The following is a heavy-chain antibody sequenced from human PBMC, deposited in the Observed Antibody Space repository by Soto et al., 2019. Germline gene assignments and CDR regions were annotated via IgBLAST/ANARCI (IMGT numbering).Heavy chain of an antibody. CDR3: AKDRNYPRDQFHY. CDR1: GFTFSTYA. J-gene: IGHJ4*02. CDR2: ISANGQGI. D-gene: IGHD1-7*01. V-gene: IGHV3-23*01. Sequence: GGSLRLSCAASGFTFSTYALSWVRQAPGKGLEWVSAISANGQGIYYADSVRGRFTISRDNSKNTIFLHMDSLRAEDTAVYYCAKDRNYPRDQFHYWGQGTLGTAPQ.